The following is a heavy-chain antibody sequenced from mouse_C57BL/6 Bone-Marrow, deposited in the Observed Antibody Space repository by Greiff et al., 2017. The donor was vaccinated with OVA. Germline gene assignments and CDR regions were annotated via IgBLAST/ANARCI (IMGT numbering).Heavy chain of an antibody. CDR3: AITTVVATDY. V-gene: IGHV1-82*01. D-gene: IGHD1-1*01. CDR1: GYAFSSSW. J-gene: IGHJ2*01. Sequence: QVQLQQSGPELVKPGASVKISCKASGYAFSSSWMNWVKQRPGKGLEWIGRIYPGDGDTKYNGKFKGKATLTADKSSSTAYMQLSSLTSEDSAVYFCAITTVVATDYWGQGTTLTVSS. CDR2: IYPGDGDT.